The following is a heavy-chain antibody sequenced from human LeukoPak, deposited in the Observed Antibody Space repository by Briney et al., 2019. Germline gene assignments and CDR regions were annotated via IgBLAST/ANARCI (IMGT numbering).Heavy chain of an antibody. CDR2: LNTRSSYI. CDR3: VRELSGSGNVYYFDL. CDR1: VFTFTSFS. D-gene: IGHD6-19*01. V-gene: IGHV3-21*01. J-gene: IGHJ4*02. Sequence: GGSLRLSCAASVFTFTSFSFNWVRQAPGKGLEWVSSLNTRSSYIWYADSVKGRFTISSDNAQNSLYLQMNSLRVEDTAVYYCVRELSGSGNVYYFDLWGQGTLVTVSS.